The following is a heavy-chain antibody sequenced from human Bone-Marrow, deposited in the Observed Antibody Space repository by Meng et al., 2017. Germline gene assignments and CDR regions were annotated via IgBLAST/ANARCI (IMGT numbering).Heavy chain of an antibody. J-gene: IGHJ5*02. V-gene: IGHV1-2*02. CDR1: GYTFTGYY. CDR3: ARSVLWFGELFLRNNWFDP. D-gene: IGHD3-10*01. Sequence: ASVKVSCKASGYTFTGYYMHWVRQAPGQGLEWMGWINPNSGGTNYAQKFQGRVTMTRDTSISTAYMELSRLRSDDTAVYYCARSVLWFGELFLRNNWFDPWGQGNLVNGAS. CDR2: INPNSGGT.